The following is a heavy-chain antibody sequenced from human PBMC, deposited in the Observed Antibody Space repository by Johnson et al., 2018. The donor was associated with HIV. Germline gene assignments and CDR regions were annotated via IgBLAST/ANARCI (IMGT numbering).Heavy chain of an antibody. CDR1: GFTFNNYA. V-gene: IGHV3-23*04. CDR3: ATHLSDYSDTLTDDAFDI. D-gene: IGHD4-17*01. J-gene: IGHJ3*02. Sequence: VQLVESGGGVVQPGGSLGLSCAASGFTFNNYAMTWVRQAPGKGLEWVSVISGSGDSSYYADSVKGRFTISRDNSRNTLYLQINSLRAEDTAVYYCATHLSDYSDTLTDDAFDIWGQGTVVTVSS. CDR2: ISGSGDSS.